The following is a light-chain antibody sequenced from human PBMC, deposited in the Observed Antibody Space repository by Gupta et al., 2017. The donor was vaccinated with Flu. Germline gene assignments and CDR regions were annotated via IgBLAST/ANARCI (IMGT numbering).Light chain of an antibody. CDR1: SHNNGSNY. CDR2: RND. J-gene: IGLJ3*02. V-gene: IGLV1-47*01. Sequence: ATIAGVGGSHNNGSNYVYWYSQLPGTAPKLLIYRNDQRPSGVPDRFSGSKSGTSASLAISGLRSEDEANYYCAAWDDSLRGRLFGGGTKLTVL. CDR3: AAWDDSLRGRL.